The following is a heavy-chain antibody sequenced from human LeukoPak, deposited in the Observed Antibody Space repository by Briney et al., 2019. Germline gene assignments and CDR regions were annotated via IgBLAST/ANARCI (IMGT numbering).Heavy chain of an antibody. CDR1: GFTFTSSA. D-gene: IGHD2-15*01. CDR3: ARACSGGRCCTCPSDY. CDR2: IVVGSGNT. V-gene: IGHV1-58*02. J-gene: IGHJ4*02. Sequence: GASVKVSCKASGFTFTSSAMQWVRQARGQRLEWIGWIVVGSGNTNSAQKFQERVTITRDMSTSTAYMELSGLRSEDTAVYYCARACSGGRCCTCPSDYWGQGTLVTVSS.